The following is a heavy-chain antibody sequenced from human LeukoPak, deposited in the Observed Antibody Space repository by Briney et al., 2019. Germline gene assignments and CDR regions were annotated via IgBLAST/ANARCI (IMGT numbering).Heavy chain of an antibody. Sequence: RASVKVSCKASGGTFCSYAISWVRQAPGQGLEWMGRIIPILGIANYAQKFQGRVTITADKSTSTAYMELSSLRSEDTAVYYCARGADSSGYYYGDDYWGQGTLVTVSS. J-gene: IGHJ4*02. CDR3: ARGADSSGYYYGDDY. CDR2: IIPILGIA. D-gene: IGHD3-22*01. CDR1: GGTFCSYA. V-gene: IGHV1-69*04.